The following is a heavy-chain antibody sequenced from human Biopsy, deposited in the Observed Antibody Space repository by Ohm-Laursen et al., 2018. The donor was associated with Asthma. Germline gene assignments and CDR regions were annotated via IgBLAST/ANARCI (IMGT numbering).Heavy chain of an antibody. V-gene: IGHV3-30*03. CDR2: ISYDGSNK. CDR3: ASQSSGPDFWSGYYYFDY. Sequence: SLRLSCTASGFTFSSYGMHWVRQAPGKGLEWVAVISYDGSNKYYADSVKGRFTVSRDNSKNTLYLQMNSLRAEDTAVYYCASQSSGPDFWSGYYYFDYWGQGTLVTVSS. J-gene: IGHJ4*02. D-gene: IGHD3-3*01. CDR1: GFTFSSYG.